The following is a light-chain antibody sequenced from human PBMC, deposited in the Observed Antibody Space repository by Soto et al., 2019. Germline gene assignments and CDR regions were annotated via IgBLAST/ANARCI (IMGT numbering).Light chain of an antibody. CDR2: STS. CDR1: QSVSSSS. J-gene: IGKJ5*01. CDR3: QQYGSSSIT. Sequence: EIVLTQSPGTLSLSPGERATLSCRASQSVSSSSLAWNQQKPGQAPRLLLYSTSSRATGIPDRFSGSGSGTDFTLTISRLEPEDFAVYYCQQYGSSSITFGKGTRLEIK. V-gene: IGKV3-20*01.